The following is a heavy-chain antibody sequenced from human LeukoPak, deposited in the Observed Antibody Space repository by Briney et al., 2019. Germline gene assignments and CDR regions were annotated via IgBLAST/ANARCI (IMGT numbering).Heavy chain of an antibody. CDR1: GFTFSSYA. CDR3: AKEVIAAGGNFEY. J-gene: IGHJ4*02. Sequence: GGSLRLSCAASGFTFSSYAMHWVRQAPGRGLEWVSYISSGSGTMYYADSVKGRFTISRDNAKKSPYLQMNSLRAEDTAVYYCAKEVIAAGGNFEYWGQGTLVTVSS. V-gene: IGHV3-48*01. D-gene: IGHD6-13*01. CDR2: ISSGSGTM.